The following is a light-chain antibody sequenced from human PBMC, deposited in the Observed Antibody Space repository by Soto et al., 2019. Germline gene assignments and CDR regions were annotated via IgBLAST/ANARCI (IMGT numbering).Light chain of an antibody. V-gene: IGLV2-14*01. CDR1: SSDVGGYNF. CDR2: EVS. J-gene: IGLJ1*01. CDR3: SSYTSSSPHRV. Sequence: QSVLTQPASVSGSPGQSITISCTGTSSDVGGYNFVSWYQQYPGKAPKLMIYEVSNRPSGVSNRFSGSKSGNTASLTISGLQAEDEADYYCSSYTSSSPHRVFGTGTKVTVL.